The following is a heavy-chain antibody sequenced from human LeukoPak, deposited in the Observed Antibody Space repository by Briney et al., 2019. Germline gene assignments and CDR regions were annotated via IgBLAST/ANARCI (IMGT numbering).Heavy chain of an antibody. CDR3: ANRYYDFWSGFVVY. CDR2: ISTYNGNT. J-gene: IGHJ4*02. CDR1: GYSFVLYG. Sequence: ASVKVSCKASGYSFVLYGISWMRQAPGQGPEWMGWISTYNGNTKYAQKFQGRVTMTTDTSTTTAYLELRSLRSDDTAVYYCANRYYDFWSGFVVYWGQGTLVTVSS. V-gene: IGHV1-18*01. D-gene: IGHD3-3*01.